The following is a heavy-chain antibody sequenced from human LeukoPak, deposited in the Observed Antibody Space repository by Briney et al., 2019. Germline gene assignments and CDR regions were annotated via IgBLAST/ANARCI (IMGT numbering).Heavy chain of an antibody. V-gene: IGHV3-7*03. D-gene: IGHD3-3*01. CDR2: IKLDGSEK. CDR3: ARDQYDTWSRRGNFNS. CDR1: GFTFGKYW. J-gene: IGHJ4*02. Sequence: GGSLRLSCVASGFTFGKYWMSWVRQAPGKGLEWVANIKLDGSEKNYVDSVKGRFTISRDNTKNSLYLQMNSLRAEDTAVFYCARDQYDTWSRRGNFNSWGQGTLVIVSS.